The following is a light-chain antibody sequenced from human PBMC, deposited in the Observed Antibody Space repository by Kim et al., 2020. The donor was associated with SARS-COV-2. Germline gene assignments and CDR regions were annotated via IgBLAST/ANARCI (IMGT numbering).Light chain of an antibody. CDR3: QQRTDWPLT. V-gene: IGKV3-11*01. J-gene: IGKJ4*01. Sequence: EIVLTQSPATLSLSPGERATLSCRASESIAIFLAWYQQKPGQPPRLLIYDASNRATGIPARFSGSGSGTDFTLTISSLEPEDFAVYYCQQRTDWPLTFGGGTKVEIK. CDR2: DAS. CDR1: ESIAIF.